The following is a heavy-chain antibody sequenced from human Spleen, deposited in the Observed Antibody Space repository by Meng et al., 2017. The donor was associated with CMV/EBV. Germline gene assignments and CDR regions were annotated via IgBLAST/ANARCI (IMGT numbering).Heavy chain of an antibody. Sequence: ASVKVSCKASEYTFIDRHIHWVRQAPGQGLEWMGWINLKADVTHYSQKFQGRVTVTRDTSINTAYMDLSRLRSDDTAVYYCARDPLWSGYYTEWGQGTLVTVSS. CDR2: INLKADVT. V-gene: IGHV1-2*02. J-gene: IGHJ4*02. D-gene: IGHD3-3*01. CDR3: ARDPLWSGYYTE. CDR1: EYTFIDRH.